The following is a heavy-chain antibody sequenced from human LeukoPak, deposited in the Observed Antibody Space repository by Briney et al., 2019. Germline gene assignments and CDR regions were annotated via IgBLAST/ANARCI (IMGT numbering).Heavy chain of an antibody. CDR1: GFTFSSYA. Sequence: GGSLRLSCAASGFTFSSYAMSWVRQAPGKGLEWVSGISGSGGSTYYADSVKGRFTISRDNSKNTLYLQMNSLRAEDTAVYYCAKDEERYYYGSGSRGFDYWGQGTLVTVSS. CDR3: AKDEERYYYGSGSRGFDY. J-gene: IGHJ4*02. D-gene: IGHD3-10*01. V-gene: IGHV3-23*01. CDR2: ISGSGGST.